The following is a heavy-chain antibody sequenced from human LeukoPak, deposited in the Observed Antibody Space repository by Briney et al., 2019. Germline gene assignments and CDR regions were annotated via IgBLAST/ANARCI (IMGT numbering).Heavy chain of an antibody. V-gene: IGHV3-9*01. D-gene: IGHD5-24*01. J-gene: IGHJ5*02. CDR3: ARGDGYP. Sequence: PGGSLRLSCAASGFTFDDYAMHWVRQAPGKGLEWVSGISWNSGSIGYADSVKGRFTISRDNAKNSLYLQMNSLRAEDTAVYYCARGDGYPWGQGTLVTVSS. CDR2: ISWNSGSI. CDR1: GFTFDDYA.